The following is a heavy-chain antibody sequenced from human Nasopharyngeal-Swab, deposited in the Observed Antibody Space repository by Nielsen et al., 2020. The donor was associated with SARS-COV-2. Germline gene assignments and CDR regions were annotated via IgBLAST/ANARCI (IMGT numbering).Heavy chain of an antibody. J-gene: IGHJ5*02. D-gene: IGHD6-19*01. CDR3: ATPVAVAGRGRWFDP. CDR2: IYNSGTT. Sequence: WIRQPPGKGLEWIGTIYNSGTTYTNPSLKSRASISIGMSNNQLSLELTSVTAADTAVYYCATPVAVAGRGRWFDPWGQGTLVTVSS. V-gene: IGHV4-38-2*01.